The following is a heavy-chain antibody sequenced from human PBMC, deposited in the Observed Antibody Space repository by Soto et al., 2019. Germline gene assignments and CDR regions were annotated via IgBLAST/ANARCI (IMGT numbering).Heavy chain of an antibody. Sequence: GESLKISCQGSGYIFTNYWIGWVRQMPGKGLEWMGIIYPGDSDTRYSPSFQGQVTISADKSISTAYLQWSSLKASDTAMYYCARHGVHYYDSSGYRPPPFDYWGQGTLVTVSS. CDR3: ARHGVHYYDSSGYRPPPFDY. CDR1: GYIFTNYW. V-gene: IGHV5-51*01. D-gene: IGHD3-22*01. J-gene: IGHJ4*02. CDR2: IYPGDSDT.